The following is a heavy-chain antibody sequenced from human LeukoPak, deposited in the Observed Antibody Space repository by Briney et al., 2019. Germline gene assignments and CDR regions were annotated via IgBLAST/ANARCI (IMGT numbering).Heavy chain of an antibody. D-gene: IGHD3-16*02. CDR3: AKVNPYDYVWGSYPQTFDY. CDR1: GFTFRRYG. CDR2: ISGSGGST. J-gene: IGHJ4*02. V-gene: IGHV3-23*01. Sequence: GGSLRLSCAASGFTFRRYGMTWVRQAPGKGLEWVSSISGSGGSTFYADSVKGRFTISRDNSKNTLYLQMNSLRAEDTAVYYCAKVNPYDYVWGSYPQTFDYWGQGTLVTVSS.